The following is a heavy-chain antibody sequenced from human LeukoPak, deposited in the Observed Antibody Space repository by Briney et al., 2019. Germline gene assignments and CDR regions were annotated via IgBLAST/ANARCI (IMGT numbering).Heavy chain of an antibody. CDR2: IYTSGST. CDR1: GGSISSYY. V-gene: IGHV4-4*07. J-gene: IGHJ5*02. Sequence: PSETLSLTCTVSGGSISSYYWSWIRQPAGKGLEWIGRIYTSGSTNYNPSLKSRVTMSVDTSKNQFSLKLSSVTAADTAVYYCARPYYDILTGYNWFDPWGQGTLVTVSS. CDR3: ARPYYDILTGYNWFDP. D-gene: IGHD3-9*01.